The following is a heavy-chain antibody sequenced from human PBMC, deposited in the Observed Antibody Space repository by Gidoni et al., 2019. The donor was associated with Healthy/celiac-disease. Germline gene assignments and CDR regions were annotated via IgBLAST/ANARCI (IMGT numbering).Heavy chain of an antibody. Sequence: EVQMLVSGGGLVQPGGSLRLSCAASGFTFSSYAMSWVCQAPGKGLEWVSAISVSGGSTYYADSVKGRFTISRDNSKNTLYLQMNSLRAEDTAVYYCAKDHSSGSVVDYWGQGTLVTVSS. V-gene: IGHV3-23*01. CDR3: AKDHSSGSVVDY. CDR2: ISVSGGST. CDR1: GFTFSSYA. J-gene: IGHJ4*02. D-gene: IGHD6-19*01.